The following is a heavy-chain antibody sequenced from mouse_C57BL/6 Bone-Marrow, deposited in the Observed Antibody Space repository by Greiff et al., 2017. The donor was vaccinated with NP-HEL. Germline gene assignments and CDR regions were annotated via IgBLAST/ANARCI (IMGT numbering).Heavy chain of an antibody. D-gene: IGHD1-3*01. CDR1: GFTFSNYC. Sequence: EVKLQESGAGLVQPGGSMKLSCVASGFTFSNYCMNWVRQSPEKGLVWVAQFRLNSDNYASHSAEYVKGCFTIARDDSKSRVYLQMNNLRAEDTGIYYCTPESALYYAMDYWGQGTSVTVSS. J-gene: IGHJ4*01. CDR3: TPESALYYAMDY. CDR2: FRLNSDNYAS. V-gene: IGHV6-3*01.